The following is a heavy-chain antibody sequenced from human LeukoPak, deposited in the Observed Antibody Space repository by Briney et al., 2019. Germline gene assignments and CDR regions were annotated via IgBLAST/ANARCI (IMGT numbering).Heavy chain of an antibody. CDR3: ARDPGLQGDY. V-gene: IGHV1-46*01. CDR2: INPSGGST. D-gene: IGHD4-11*01. J-gene: IGHJ4*02. Sequence: ASETVSCKASGYTFTSYYMHWVRQAPGQGLEWMGIINPSGGSTSYAQKFQGRVTMTRDMSTSTVYMELSSLRSEDTAVYYCARDPGLQGDYWGQGTLVTVSS. CDR1: GYTFTSYY.